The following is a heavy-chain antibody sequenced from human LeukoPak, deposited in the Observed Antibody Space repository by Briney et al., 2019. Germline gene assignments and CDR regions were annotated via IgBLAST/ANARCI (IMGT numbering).Heavy chain of an antibody. CDR1: GFTVSSNY. CDR2: IYSGGST. J-gene: IGHJ6*02. Sequence: GGSLRLSCAASGFTVSSNYMSWVRQAPGKGLVWVSVIYSGGSTYYADSVKGRFTISRDNSKNTLYLQMNSLRAEDTAVYYCARDLYYDSSGYYYKRWYYGMDVWGQGTTVTVSS. CDR3: ARDLYYDSSGYYYKRWYYGMDV. V-gene: IGHV3-53*01. D-gene: IGHD3-22*01.